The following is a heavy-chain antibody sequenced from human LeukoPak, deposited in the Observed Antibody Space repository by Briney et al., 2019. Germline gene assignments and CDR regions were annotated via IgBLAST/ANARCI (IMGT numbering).Heavy chain of an antibody. CDR3: AKSIAVTGLGGGRTFDY. J-gene: IGHJ4*02. D-gene: IGHD6-19*01. V-gene: IGHV3-23*01. Sequence: GGSLRLSCAASGFTFRSYGMSWVRQAPGKGLEWVSAISGSGDSAYYADSVKGRFSISRDNSKNTLYLQMNSLRAEDTAVYYCAKSIAVTGLGGGRTFDYWGQGTLVTVSS. CDR1: GFTFRSYG. CDR2: ISGSGDSA.